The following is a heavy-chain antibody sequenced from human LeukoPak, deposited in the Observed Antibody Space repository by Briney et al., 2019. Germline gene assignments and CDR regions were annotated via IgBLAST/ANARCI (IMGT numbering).Heavy chain of an antibody. CDR1: GGSISSYY. D-gene: IGHD6-6*01. J-gene: IGHJ6*03. V-gene: IGHV4-59*01. CDR3: ARGRGIAARLYYYYYMDV. Sequence: SETPSLTCTVSGGSISSYYWSWIRQPPGKGLEWIGYIYYSGSTNYNPSLKSRVTISVDTSKNQFSLKLSSVTAADTAVYYCARGRGIAARLYYYYYMDVWGKGTTVTVSS. CDR2: IYYSGST.